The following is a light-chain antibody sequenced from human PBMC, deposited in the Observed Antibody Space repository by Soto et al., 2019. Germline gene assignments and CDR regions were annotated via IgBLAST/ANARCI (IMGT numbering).Light chain of an antibody. V-gene: IGKV3-15*01. J-gene: IGKJ1*01. Sequence: EIVMTQSPATLSVSPGERATLSCRASQSVSSNLAWYQQKPGQAPRLLIYGASTRATGIPARFSGSGSGTEFTLTISSLQSEDFAVYYCQERSNWPPKTFGQGTKVDIK. CDR2: GAS. CDR1: QSVSSN. CDR3: QERSNWPPKT.